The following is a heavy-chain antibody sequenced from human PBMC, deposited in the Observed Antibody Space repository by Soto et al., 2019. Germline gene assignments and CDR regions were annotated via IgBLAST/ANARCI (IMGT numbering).Heavy chain of an antibody. D-gene: IGHD3-10*01. Sequence: SETLSLTCTVSGGSISSGDYYWSWIRQPPGKGLEWIGYIYYSGSTYYNPSLKSRVTISVDTSKNQFSLKLSSVTAADTAVYYCARGTLYYYGSGSPDYWGQGTLVTVSS. CDR2: IYYSGST. CDR3: ARGTLYYYGSGSPDY. CDR1: GGSISSGDYY. V-gene: IGHV4-30-4*01. J-gene: IGHJ4*02.